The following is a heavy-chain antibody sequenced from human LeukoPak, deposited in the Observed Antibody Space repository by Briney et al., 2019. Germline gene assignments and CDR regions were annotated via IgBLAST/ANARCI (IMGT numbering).Heavy chain of an antibody. CDR2: IYPGDSDT. CDR3: ARHSGNYDSSGYYYDY. J-gene: IGHJ4*02. Sequence: GESLKISCKGSGYSFTSYWIGWVRQKPGKGLEWMGIIYPGDSDTRYSPSLQGQVTISADKSISTAYLQWSSLKASDTAMYYCARHSGNYDSSGYYYDYWGQGTLVTVSS. CDR1: GYSFTSYW. D-gene: IGHD3-22*01. V-gene: IGHV5-51*01.